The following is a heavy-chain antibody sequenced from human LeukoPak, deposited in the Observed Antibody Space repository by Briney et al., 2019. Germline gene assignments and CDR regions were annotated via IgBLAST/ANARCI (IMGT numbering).Heavy chain of an antibody. CDR1: GYSISSGYY. CDR3: ARGDY. CDR2: IYHSGST. Sequence: SETLSLTCTVSGYSISSGYYWGWIRQPPGKGLEWIGSIYHSGSTYYNPSLKSRVTISVGTSKNQFSLKLSSVTAADTAVYYCARGDYWGQGTLVTVSS. J-gene: IGHJ4*02. V-gene: IGHV4-38-2*02.